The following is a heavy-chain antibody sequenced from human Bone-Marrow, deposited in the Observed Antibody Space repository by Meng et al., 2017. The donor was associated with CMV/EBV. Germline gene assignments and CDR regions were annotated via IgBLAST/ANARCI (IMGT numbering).Heavy chain of an antibody. CDR2: IWYDGSNI. J-gene: IGHJ4*02. D-gene: IGHD2-2*01. V-gene: IGHV3-33*01. Sequence: GFTFSDYYMSWIRQAPGKGLEWVALIWYDGSNIDYADSVKGRFTISRDNSKNTLYLQMNSLRAEDTAVYYCARGYCSSTNCYYYFDYWGQGTLVTVSS. CDR1: GFTFSDYY. CDR3: ARGYCSSTNCYYYFDY.